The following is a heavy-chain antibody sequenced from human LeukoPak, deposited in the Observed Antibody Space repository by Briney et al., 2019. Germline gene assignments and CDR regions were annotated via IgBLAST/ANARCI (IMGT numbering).Heavy chain of an antibody. CDR3: AKLREEWELYFDY. CDR1: GFTSSSYA. CDR2: ISGSGGST. Sequence: GGSLRLSCAASGFTSSSYAMSWVRQAPGKGLEWVSAISGSGGSTYYADSVKGRFTISRDNSKNTLYLQMNSLRAEDTAVYYCAKLREEWELYFDYWGQGTLVTVSS. V-gene: IGHV3-23*01. J-gene: IGHJ4*02. D-gene: IGHD1-26*01.